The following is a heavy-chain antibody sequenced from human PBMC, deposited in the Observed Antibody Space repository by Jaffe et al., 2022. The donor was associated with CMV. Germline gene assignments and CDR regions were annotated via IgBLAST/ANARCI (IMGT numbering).Heavy chain of an antibody. D-gene: IGHD3-16*02. Sequence: EVQLVESGGGLEKPGRSLRLSCTASGFTFGDYAMSWFRQAPGKGLEWVGLIRSKTYGGTTEYAASVKGRFTISRDDSKSIAYLQMNSLKTEDTGVYYCTRDGGGAIYYDSVRGSYRFDYWGQGTLVTVSS. CDR2: IRSKTYGGTT. V-gene: IGHV3-49*05. CDR1: GFTFGDYA. CDR3: TRDGGGAIYYDSVRGSYRFDY. J-gene: IGHJ4*02.